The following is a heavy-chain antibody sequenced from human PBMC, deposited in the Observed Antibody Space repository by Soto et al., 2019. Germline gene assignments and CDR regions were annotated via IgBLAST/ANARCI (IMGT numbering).Heavy chain of an antibody. D-gene: IGHD2-21*01. Sequence: ASVKVSCKASGYTFTRYAMHWVRQAPGQGLEWMGWINTGNGNTHYSQKFQGRVTFTRDASATTAYMELSSLTSEDTAVYYCARNVDWFDPWGQGTRVTVSS. CDR3: ARNVDWFDP. V-gene: IGHV1-3*04. CDR2: INTGNGNT. CDR1: GYTFTRYA. J-gene: IGHJ5*02.